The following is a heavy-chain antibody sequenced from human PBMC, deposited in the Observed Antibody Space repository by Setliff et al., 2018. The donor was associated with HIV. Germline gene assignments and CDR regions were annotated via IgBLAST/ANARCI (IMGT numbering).Heavy chain of an antibody. CDR1: GYTFSSSHD. CDR2: INLVTGKT. J-gene: IGHJ4*02. Sequence: ASVKVSCKPSGYTFSSSHDLHWVRQVPGQGLGWMGWINLVTGKTAYLQKFQGRVTITRDTSATTASTAYMEMSGLSSEDTAIYYCANGGSGGQFDYWGQGTLVTVS. CDR3: ANGGSGGQFDY. V-gene: IGHV1-3*01. D-gene: IGHD3-16*01.